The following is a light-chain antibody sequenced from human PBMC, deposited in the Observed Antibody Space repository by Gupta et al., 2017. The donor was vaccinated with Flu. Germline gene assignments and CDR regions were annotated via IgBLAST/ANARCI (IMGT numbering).Light chain of an antibody. Sequence: SVLTQPPSVSGAPGPRVTISCTWSSSNIVADYDVHWYQKLPGEAPNLLSYGNSNRPSGVPDRFSGSKSGTATALAITGLQAEEEGGYYCQSYDNTLGGAVVFGGGTKLTVL. V-gene: IGLV1-40*01. CDR3: QSYDNTLGGAVV. J-gene: IGLJ2*01. CDR2: GNS. CDR1: SSNIVADYD.